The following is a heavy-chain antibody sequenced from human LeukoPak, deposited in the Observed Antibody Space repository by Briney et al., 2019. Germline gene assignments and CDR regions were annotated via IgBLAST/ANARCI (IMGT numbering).Heavy chain of an antibody. CDR3: VRGPYYYGSENGAFDI. CDR1: GYTFTGYY. D-gene: IGHD3-10*01. J-gene: IGHJ3*02. V-gene: IGHV1-2*02. CDR2: INPNSGGT. Sequence: GASVKVSCKASGYTFTGYYMHWVRQAPGQGLEWMGWINPNSGGTNYAQKFQGRVTMTRDTSISTAYMELSRLRSDDTAVYYCVRGPYYYGSENGAFDIWGQGTMVTVSS.